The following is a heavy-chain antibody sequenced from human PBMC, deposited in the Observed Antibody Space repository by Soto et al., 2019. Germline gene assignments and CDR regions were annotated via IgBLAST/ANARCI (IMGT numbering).Heavy chain of an antibody. J-gene: IGHJ6*01. Sequence: GSGPTLVNPTETLTLTCTVSGFSLSNARMGVSWIRQPPGKALEWLAHIFSNFEKSYSTSLKSTLTISEDTSKIQVVLTVTNIEPVDTATXYCARERTVTPLGYYYYGMVVRRQRTRVPMSS. CDR1: GFSLSNARMG. CDR2: IFSNFEK. D-gene: IGHD4-4*01. V-gene: IGHV2-26*01. CDR3: ARERTVTPLGYYYYGMVV.